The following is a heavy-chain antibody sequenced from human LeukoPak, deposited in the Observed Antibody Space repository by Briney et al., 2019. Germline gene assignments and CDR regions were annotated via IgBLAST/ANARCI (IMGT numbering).Heavy chain of an antibody. Sequence: ASVRVSCKASVYTFTGYYMHWVRHAPGQGLEWMGWINPNSGGTNYAQKFQGRVTMTRDTSISTAYMELRRLRSDDTAVYYCASGLVGYCSGGSCYLNDYWGQGTLVTVSS. CDR2: INPNSGGT. V-gene: IGHV1-2*02. D-gene: IGHD2-15*01. J-gene: IGHJ4*02. CDR3: ASGLVGYCSGGSCYLNDY. CDR1: VYTFTGYY.